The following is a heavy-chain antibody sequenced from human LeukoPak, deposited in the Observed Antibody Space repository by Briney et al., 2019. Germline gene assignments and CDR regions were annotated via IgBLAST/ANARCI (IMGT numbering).Heavy chain of an antibody. V-gene: IGHV1-24*01. J-gene: IGHJ5*02. CDR1: GYTLTELS. CDR2: FDPEDGET. CDR3: ARGAHYDSSVADP. D-gene: IGHD3-22*01. Sequence: LWASVKVSCKVSGYTLTELSVHWVRQAPGKGLEWMGGFDPEDGETIYAQKFQGRVTMTEDTSTDTAYMELSSLRSEDTAVYYCARGAHYDSSVADPWGQGTLVTVSS.